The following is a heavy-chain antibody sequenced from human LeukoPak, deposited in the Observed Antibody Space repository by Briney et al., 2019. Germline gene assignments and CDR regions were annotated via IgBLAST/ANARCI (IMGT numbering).Heavy chain of an antibody. Sequence: GGSLRLSCAASGFTFSSHWMHWVRQAPGKGLMWISHINSDGISTTYADSVRGRFTISRDNAKNTLYLQMNSPRADDTAVYYCVRALSGTDDYWGQGTLVTVSS. V-gene: IGHV3-74*01. D-gene: IGHD1-1*01. CDR1: GFTFSSHW. CDR3: VRALSGTDDY. J-gene: IGHJ4*02. CDR2: INSDGIST.